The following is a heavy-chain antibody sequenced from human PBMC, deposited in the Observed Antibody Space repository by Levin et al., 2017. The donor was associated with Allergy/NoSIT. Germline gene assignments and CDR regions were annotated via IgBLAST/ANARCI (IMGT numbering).Heavy chain of an antibody. D-gene: IGHD6-19*01. CDR3: AKDYLAGYYYYYGMDV. V-gene: IGHV3-30*18. CDR2: ISYDGSNK. CDR1: GFTFSSYG. Sequence: GESLKISCAASGFTFSSYGMHWVRQAPGKGLEWVAVISYDGSNKYYADSVKGRFTISRDNSKNTLYLQMNSLRAEDTAVYYCAKDYLAGYYYYYGMDVWGQGTTVTVSS. J-gene: IGHJ6*02.